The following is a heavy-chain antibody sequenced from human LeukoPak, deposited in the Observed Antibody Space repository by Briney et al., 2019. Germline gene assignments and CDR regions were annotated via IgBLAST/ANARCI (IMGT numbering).Heavy chain of an antibody. CDR3: ASRATVTTDRFWFDP. V-gene: IGHV3-23*01. D-gene: IGHD4-11*01. CDR2: ITGSGSST. Sequence: GGSLRLSCAASGFTFSSYTMSWVRQAPGKGLEWVSSITGSGSSTYYADSVKGRFTISRDNSKNTLYLQMNSLRAEDTAVYYCASRATVTTDRFWFDPWGQGTLVTVSS. CDR1: GFTFSSYT. J-gene: IGHJ5*02.